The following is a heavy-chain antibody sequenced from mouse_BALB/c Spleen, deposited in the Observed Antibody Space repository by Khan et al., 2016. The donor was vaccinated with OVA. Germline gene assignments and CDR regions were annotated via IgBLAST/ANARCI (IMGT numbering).Heavy chain of an antibody. Sequence: QVQLQQSGAELARPGASVKMSCKTSGYTFTTYTLHWVKQRPGRSLEWIGYINPSNDYTNYNQKFKDKSTLTADKSSSTAYMQLSSLTSEDSAVYYCARAGQLGLRGEFTYWGQGTLVTVSA. CDR1: GYTFTTYT. D-gene: IGHD3-2*01. J-gene: IGHJ3*01. V-gene: IGHV1-4*01. CDR2: INPSNDYT. CDR3: ARAGQLGLRGEFTY.